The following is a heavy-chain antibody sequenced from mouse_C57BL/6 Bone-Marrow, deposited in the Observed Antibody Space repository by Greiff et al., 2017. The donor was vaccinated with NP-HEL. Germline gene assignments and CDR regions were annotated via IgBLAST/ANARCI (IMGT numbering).Heavy chain of an antibody. J-gene: IGHJ2*01. CDR3: TRGGYGSSYYFDY. Sequence: QVQLQQSGAELVRPGASVTLSCKASGYTFTDYEMHWVKQTPVHGLEWIGAIDPETGGTAYNQKFKGKAILTADKSSSTAYMELRSLTSEDSAVYYGTRGGYGSSYYFDYWGQGTTLTVSS. V-gene: IGHV1-15*01. D-gene: IGHD1-1*01. CDR1: GYTFTDYE. CDR2: IDPETGGT.